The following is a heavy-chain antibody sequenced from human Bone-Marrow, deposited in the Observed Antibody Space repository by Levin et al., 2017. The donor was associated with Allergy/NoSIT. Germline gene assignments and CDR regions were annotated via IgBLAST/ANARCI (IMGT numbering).Heavy chain of an antibody. CDR3: ARRPSPGWTAPKYYFGT. Sequence: TSETLSLTCTVSGGSISTTNYFWGWIRQPPGKGLEWIGSVYYNGATYYNPSLKSRVSISADTSKNQFFLDLNSVTAADTATFYCARRPSPGWTAPKYYFGTWGQGSLVTVSS. CDR1: GGSISTTNYF. J-gene: IGHJ5*02. V-gene: IGHV4-39*01. CDR2: VYYNGAT. D-gene: IGHD2/OR15-2a*01.